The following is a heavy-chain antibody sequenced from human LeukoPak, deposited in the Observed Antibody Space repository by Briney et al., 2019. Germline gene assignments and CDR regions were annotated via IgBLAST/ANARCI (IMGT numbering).Heavy chain of an antibody. CDR2: INSDGSTT. CDR3: VRGTYSMSRMDV. D-gene: IGHD4-11*01. V-gene: IGHV3-74*01. Sequence: PGRSLRLSCAASGFTFSNYWMHWVRQAPGKGLVWVSRINSDGSTTNYVDSVKGRSTISRDNVKNTLYVQMNSLRAEDTAVYYCVRGTYSMSRMDVWGQGTTVTVSS. J-gene: IGHJ6*02. CDR1: GFTFSNYW.